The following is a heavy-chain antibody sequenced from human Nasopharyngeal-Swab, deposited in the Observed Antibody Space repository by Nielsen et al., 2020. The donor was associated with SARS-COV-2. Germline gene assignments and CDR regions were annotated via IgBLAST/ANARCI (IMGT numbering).Heavy chain of an antibody. CDR1: GYTFTSYD. D-gene: IGHD3-10*01. Sequence: ASVKVSCKASGYTFTSYDINWVRQATGQGLEWMGWMNPNSGNIGYAQKFQGRVTMTRNTSISTAYMELSSLRSEDTAVYYCARSRRSNYYGSGSYYNIKTDAFDIWGQGTMVTVSS. J-gene: IGHJ3*02. CDR3: ARSRRSNYYGSGSYYNIKTDAFDI. CDR2: MNPNSGNI. V-gene: IGHV1-8*01.